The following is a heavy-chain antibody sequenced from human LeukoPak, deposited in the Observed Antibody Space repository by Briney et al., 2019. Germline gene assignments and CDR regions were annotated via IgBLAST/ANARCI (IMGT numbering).Heavy chain of an antibody. Sequence: GGSLRLSCAASGFTFSNAWMSWVRQAPGKGLEWVGRIKSKTDGGTTDYAAPAKGRFTISRDDSKNTLYLQMNSLKTEDTAVYYCTTVEEVPAAKVSNYYYYYYMDVWGKGTTVTVSS. CDR3: TTVEEVPAAKVSNYYYYYYMDV. J-gene: IGHJ6*03. V-gene: IGHV3-15*01. CDR2: IKSKTDGGTT. CDR1: GFTFSNAW. D-gene: IGHD2-2*01.